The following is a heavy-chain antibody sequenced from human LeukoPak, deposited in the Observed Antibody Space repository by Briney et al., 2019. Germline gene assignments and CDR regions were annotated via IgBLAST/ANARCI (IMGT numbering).Heavy chain of an antibody. V-gene: IGHV3-23*01. CDR1: GFTFSSYA. CDR3: AKGLSLSSSWLRTDY. Sequence: GGSLRLSCAASGFTFSSYAMSWVRQAPGEGLEWVSAISGSGGSTYYADSVKGRFTISRDNSKNTLYLQMNSLRAEDTAVYYCAKGLSLSSSWLRTDYWGQGTLVTVSS. J-gene: IGHJ4*02. D-gene: IGHD6-13*01. CDR2: ISGSGGST.